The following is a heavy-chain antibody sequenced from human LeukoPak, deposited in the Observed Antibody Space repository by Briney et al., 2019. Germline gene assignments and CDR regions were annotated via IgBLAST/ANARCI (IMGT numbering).Heavy chain of an antibody. CDR1: GGSISSCY. CDR2: ISHSGNT. J-gene: IGHJ4*02. D-gene: IGHD4-23*01. V-gene: IGHV4-59*01. CDR3: ARVRVVTQDFDY. Sequence: PSETLSLTCTVSGGSISSCYWSWIRQPPGKGLEWIGFISHSGNTNYNPSLKSRVTISIDTSKSQFSLKLRSVIAADTAVYYCARVRVVTQDFDYWGQGTLVTVSP.